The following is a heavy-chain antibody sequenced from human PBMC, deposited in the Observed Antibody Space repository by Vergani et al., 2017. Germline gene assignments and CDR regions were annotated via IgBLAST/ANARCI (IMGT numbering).Heavy chain of an antibody. CDR1: GGSISSGGYY. CDR3: ARGTIVGATTLAPNSDY. Sequence: QVQLQESGPGRVKPSQTLSLTCTVSGGSISSGGYYWSWIRQPPGKGLEWIGEINHSGSTNYNPSLKSRVTISVDTSKNQFSLKLSSVTAADTAVYYCARGTIVGATTLAPNSDYWGQGTLVTVSS. D-gene: IGHD1-26*01. CDR2: INHSGST. J-gene: IGHJ4*02. V-gene: IGHV4-31*03.